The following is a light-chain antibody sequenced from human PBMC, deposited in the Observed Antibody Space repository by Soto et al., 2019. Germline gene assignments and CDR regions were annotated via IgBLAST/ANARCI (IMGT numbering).Light chain of an antibody. J-gene: IGKJ1*01. V-gene: IGKV1-5*01. CDR2: DAF. CDR3: QQYNSYSWT. CDR1: QSISSW. Sequence: DIQMTQSPSTLSASVGDRVTITCRASQSISSWLAWYQQKPGKAPKLLIYDAFSLEGGVPSRFSGSGSGTEFTLTISSLQPDDFATYYCQQYNSYSWTFGQGTKV.